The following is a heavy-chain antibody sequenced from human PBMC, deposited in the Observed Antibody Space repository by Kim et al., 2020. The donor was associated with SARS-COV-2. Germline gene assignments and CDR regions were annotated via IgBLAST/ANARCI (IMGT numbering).Heavy chain of an antibody. V-gene: IGHV5-51*01. J-gene: IGHJ2*01. CDR3: ARRSETTVASRNFPSRSFDI. D-gene: IGHD4-17*01. CDR1: GYSFTNYW. CDR2: IYPGDSDT. Sequence: GESLKISCKGSGYSFTNYWIGWVRQMPGKGLEWMGIIYPGDSDTRYSPSFQGQVTMSADKSISTAYLQWSSLKASDTAMYYCARRSETTVASRNFPSRSFDICGRGTLVTVSS.